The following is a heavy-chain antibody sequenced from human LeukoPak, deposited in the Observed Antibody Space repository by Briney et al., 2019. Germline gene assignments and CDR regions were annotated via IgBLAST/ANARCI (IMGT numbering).Heavy chain of an antibody. CDR1: GFTFSSYA. CDR3: AKSGDGSSVRRGYYYMDV. Sequence: PGGSLRLSCAASGFTFSSYAMSWVRQAPGKGLEWVSAISGSGGSTYYADSVKGRFTISRDNSKNTLYLQMNSLRAEDTAVYYCAKSGDGSSVRRGYYYMDVWGKGTTVTVSS. D-gene: IGHD6-6*01. J-gene: IGHJ6*03. CDR2: ISGSGGST. V-gene: IGHV3-23*01.